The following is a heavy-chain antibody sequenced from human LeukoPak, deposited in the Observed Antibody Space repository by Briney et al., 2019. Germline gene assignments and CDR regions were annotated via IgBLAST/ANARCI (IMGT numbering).Heavy chain of an antibody. V-gene: IGHV4-59*12. D-gene: IGHD6-13*01. CDR3: ARDRIAAAGIYY. Sequence: SETLSLTCTVSGGSISSYYWSWIRQPPGKGLEWIGYIYYSGSTYYNPSLKSRVTISVDTSKNQFSLKLSSVTAADTAVYYCARDRIAAAGIYYWGQGTLVTVSS. CDR2: IYYSGST. J-gene: IGHJ4*02. CDR1: GGSISSYY.